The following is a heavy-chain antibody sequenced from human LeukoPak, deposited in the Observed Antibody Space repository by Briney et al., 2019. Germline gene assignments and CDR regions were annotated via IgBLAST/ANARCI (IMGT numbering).Heavy chain of an antibody. CDR2: ISSSSSYT. D-gene: IGHD6-13*01. J-gene: IGHJ5*02. CDR1: GFTFSSYA. CDR3: ARVAAAGGLNWFDP. Sequence: GGSLRLSCVASGFTFSSYAMSWVRQAPGKGLEWVSYISSSSSYTNYADSVKGRFTISRDNAKNSLYLQMNSLRAEDTAVYYCARVAAAGGLNWFDPWGQGTLVTVSS. V-gene: IGHV3-11*06.